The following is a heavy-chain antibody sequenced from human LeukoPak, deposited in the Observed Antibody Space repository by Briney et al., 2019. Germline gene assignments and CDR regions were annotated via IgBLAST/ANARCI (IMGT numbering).Heavy chain of an antibody. V-gene: IGHV1-2*02. CDR2: INPNSGGT. CDR1: GYTFTGYY. J-gene: IGHJ4*02. Sequence: ASVKVSCKASGYTFTGYYMHWVRQAPGQGLEWMGWINPNSGGTNYAQKFQGRVTMTRDTSISTAYMELSRLRSDDTAVYYCARDFDFWSWLLLVYWGQGTLVTVSS. D-gene: IGHD3-3*01. CDR3: ARDFDFWSWLLLVY.